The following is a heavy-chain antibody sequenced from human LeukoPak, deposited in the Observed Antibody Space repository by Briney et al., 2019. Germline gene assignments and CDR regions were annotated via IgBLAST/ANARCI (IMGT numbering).Heavy chain of an antibody. CDR3: AREVATQGDNWFDP. CDR1: GYTFTSYG. J-gene: IGHJ5*02. Sequence: ASVKVSCKASGYTFTSYGISWVRQAPGQGLEWMGWISAYNGNTNYAQKLQGRVTMTTDTSTSTAYMELRSLRSDDTAVYYCAREVATQGDNWFDPWGQGTLVTVSS. V-gene: IGHV1-18*01. D-gene: IGHD5-12*01. CDR2: ISAYNGNT.